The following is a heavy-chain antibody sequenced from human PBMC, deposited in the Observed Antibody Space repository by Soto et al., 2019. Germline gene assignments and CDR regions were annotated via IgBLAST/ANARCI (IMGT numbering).Heavy chain of an antibody. V-gene: IGHV3-30-3*01. J-gene: IGHJ5*02. CDR1: GFTFSSYA. CDR2: ISYDGSNK. CDR3: AREVVVVPAAILGWFDP. Sequence: GGSLRLSCAASGFTFSSYAMHWVRQAPGKGLEWVAVISYDGSNKYYADSVKGRFTISRDNSKNTLYLQMNSLRAEDTAVYYCAREVVVVPAAILGWFDPWGQGTLVTVSS. D-gene: IGHD2-2*02.